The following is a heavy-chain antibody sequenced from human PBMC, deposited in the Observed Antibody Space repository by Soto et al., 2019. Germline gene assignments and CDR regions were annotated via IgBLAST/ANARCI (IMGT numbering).Heavy chain of an antibody. D-gene: IGHD3-10*01. J-gene: IGHJ3*02. CDR2: ISYDGSNK. V-gene: IGHV3-30*18. CDR1: GFTFSSYG. CDR3: AKCGERERPRCAFDI. Sequence: QVQLVESGGGVVQPGRSLRLSCAASGFTFSSYGMHWVRQAPGKGLEWVAVISYDGSNKYYADSVKGRFTICRDNSKNPLYLQMNSLRAEDTAVYYCAKCGERERPRCAFDIWGQGTMVTVSS.